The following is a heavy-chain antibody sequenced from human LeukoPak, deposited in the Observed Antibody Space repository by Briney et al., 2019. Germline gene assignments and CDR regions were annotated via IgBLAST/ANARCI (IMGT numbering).Heavy chain of an antibody. V-gene: IGHV4-59*08. Sequence: SETLSLTCTVSGGSIRRYYWSWIRQPPGKGLEWIGYIYSAGSTNSNPSLKSRITISVDTSRNEFSLRLTSVTAADTAVYYCARHESAVGALFYWGQGSLVTVSS. CDR3: ARHESAVGALFY. J-gene: IGHJ4*02. D-gene: IGHD1-26*01. CDR2: IYSAGST. CDR1: GGSIRRYY.